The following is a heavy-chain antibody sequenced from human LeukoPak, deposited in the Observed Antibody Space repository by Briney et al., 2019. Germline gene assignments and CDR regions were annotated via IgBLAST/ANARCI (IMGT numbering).Heavy chain of an antibody. V-gene: IGHV4-61*09. CDR2: ISTTENT. J-gene: IGHJ5*02. Sequence: PSQTLSLTCTVSGGSISSGSYNWTWIQQPAGKGLEWIGHISTTENTKNNPSLKSRVTISLDTSKNQFSLKLSSVTAADTAVYYCARHVRDYDILTGYFYWFDPWGQGTLVTVSS. CDR1: GGSISSGSYN. D-gene: IGHD3-9*01. CDR3: ARHVRDYDILTGYFYWFDP.